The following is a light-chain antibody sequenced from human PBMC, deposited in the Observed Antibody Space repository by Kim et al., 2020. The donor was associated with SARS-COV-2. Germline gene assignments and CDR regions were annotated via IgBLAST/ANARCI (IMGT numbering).Light chain of an antibody. Sequence: QSALTQPPSVSGSPGQSLTISCTGTSSDVGNYYRLSWYQQPPGTAPKLMIYEVTNRPSGVPDRFSGSKSGNTASLTISGLQAEDESDYYCSSYTSSNTLVFGTGTKVTVL. J-gene: IGLJ1*01. CDR3: SSYTSSNTLV. CDR2: EVT. CDR1: SSDVGNYYR. V-gene: IGLV2-18*02.